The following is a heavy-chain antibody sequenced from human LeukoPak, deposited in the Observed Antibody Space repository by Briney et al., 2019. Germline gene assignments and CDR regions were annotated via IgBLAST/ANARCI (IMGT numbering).Heavy chain of an antibody. Sequence: SETLSLTCAVYGGSFSDYYWSWIRQPPGKGLEWIGEINHGGSTNYNPSLKSRVTISVDTSKNQFSLKLSSVTAADTAVYYCTRAVCSSASCYAGGSTDCWGQGTLVTVSS. J-gene: IGHJ4*02. CDR3: TRAVCSSASCYAGGSTDC. CDR1: GGSFSDYY. CDR2: INHGGST. V-gene: IGHV4-34*01. D-gene: IGHD2-2*01.